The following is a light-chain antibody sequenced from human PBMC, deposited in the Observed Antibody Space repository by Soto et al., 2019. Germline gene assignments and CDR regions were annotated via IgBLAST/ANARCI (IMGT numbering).Light chain of an antibody. J-gene: IGLJ1*01. CDR1: SSNIGSKT. CDR3: AAWDESLNGYV. V-gene: IGLV1-44*01. CDR2: GSD. Sequence: QSVLTQPPSASGTPGQGVTISGFGSSSNIGSKTVNWYQQLPGTAPKLLIYGSDQRPSGVPDRFSGSKSGTSASLDISGIQSEDEADYYCAAWDESLNGYVFGTGTKVTV.